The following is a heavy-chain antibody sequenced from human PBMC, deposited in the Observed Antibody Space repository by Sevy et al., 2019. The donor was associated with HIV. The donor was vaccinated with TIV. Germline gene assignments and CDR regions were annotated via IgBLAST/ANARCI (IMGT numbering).Heavy chain of an antibody. CDR3: ITDPAYRGYDEEVINYYFYGMDV. J-gene: IGHJ6*02. D-gene: IGHD5-12*01. CDR2: IKSEFDGGAI. Sequence: GGSLRLSCTASGFTFSSAWMSWVRQAPGKGLEWVGRIKSEFDGGAIDYAAPVIGRFSISREDSKNTVYLQMNSLKTEDTAVYYCITDPAYRGYDEEVINYYFYGMDVWGQGTTVTVSS. CDR1: GFTFSSAW. V-gene: IGHV3-15*01.